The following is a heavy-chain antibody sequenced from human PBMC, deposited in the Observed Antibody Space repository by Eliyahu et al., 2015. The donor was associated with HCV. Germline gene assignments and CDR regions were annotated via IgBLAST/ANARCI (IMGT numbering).Heavy chain of an antibody. Sequence: EVQLLESAGGLVQPGGAXRLXCAASGFPFSVDAXSWARQXPGKGLEWISTITASGYDTYYADSVKGRFSISRENSKNMLYLQMSNLRVDDTAIYYCANGRRWLDPWGRGTLVTVSS. CDR2: ITASGYDT. CDR1: GFPFSVDA. V-gene: IGHV3-23*01. J-gene: IGHJ5*02. CDR3: ANGRRWLDP.